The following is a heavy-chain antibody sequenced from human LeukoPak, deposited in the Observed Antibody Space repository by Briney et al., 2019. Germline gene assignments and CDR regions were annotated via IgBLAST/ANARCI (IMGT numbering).Heavy chain of an antibody. V-gene: IGHV1-2*02. CDR1: GYTFTGYY. Sequence: GASVKVSCKASGYTFTGYYMHWVRQAPGQGLEWMGWINPNSGGTNYAQKFQGRVTMTRDTSISTAYMELSRLRSDDTAVYYCASSSHYYDSSGYLDYWGQGTLVTVSS. CDR2: INPNSGGT. J-gene: IGHJ4*02. D-gene: IGHD3-22*01. CDR3: ASSSHYYDSSGYLDY.